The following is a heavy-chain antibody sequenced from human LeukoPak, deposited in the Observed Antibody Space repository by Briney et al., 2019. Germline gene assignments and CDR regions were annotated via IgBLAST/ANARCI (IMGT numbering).Heavy chain of an antibody. CDR3: ARDGSSSWYNL. CDR2: ISLANGNT. J-gene: IGHJ4*02. V-gene: IGHV1-18*01. Sequence: ASVKVSCRASGYTFTSYGISWVRRAPGQGLEWVGWISLANGNTNYAQKLQGRVTMTTDTTTSTAYMELRSLISDDTAVYYCARDGSSSWYNLWGQGTLVTVSS. CDR1: GYTFTSYG. D-gene: IGHD6-13*01.